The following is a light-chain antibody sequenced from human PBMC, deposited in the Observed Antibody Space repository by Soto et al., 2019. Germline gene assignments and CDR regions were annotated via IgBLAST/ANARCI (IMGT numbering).Light chain of an antibody. CDR3: QHYNSYSEA. J-gene: IGKJ1*01. CDR2: KAS. CDR1: QTISSW. V-gene: IGKV1-5*03. Sequence: DIQMTQSPSTLSGSVGDRVTITCRASQTISSWLAWYQQKPGKAPKLLIYKASTLKSGVPSRLSGSGLGTDFTLTISTLKPDDFASCFTQHYNSYSEALVHGTKVELK.